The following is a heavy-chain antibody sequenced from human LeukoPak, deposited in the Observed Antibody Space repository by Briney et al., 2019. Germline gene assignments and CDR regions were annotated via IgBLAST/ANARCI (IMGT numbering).Heavy chain of an antibody. J-gene: IGHJ4*02. CDR1: GFTFSSYG. D-gene: IGHD2-2*01. Sequence: GRSLRLSCAASGFTFSSYGMHWVRQAPGKGLEWVAVIWYDGSNKYYADSVKGRFTISRDNSKNTLYLQMNSLRAEDTAVYYCARGYCSSTSCQSPADYWGQGTLVNVSS. V-gene: IGHV3-33*01. CDR3: ARGYCSSTSCQSPADY. CDR2: IWYDGSNK.